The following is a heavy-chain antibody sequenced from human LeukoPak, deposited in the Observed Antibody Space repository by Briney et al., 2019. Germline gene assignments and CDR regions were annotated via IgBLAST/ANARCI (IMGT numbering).Heavy chain of an antibody. J-gene: IGHJ4*02. CDR3: AGDRGGGLYFDY. CDR2: IYYSGST. Sequence: SETLSLTCSVSGGSVSSGNYYWSWIRQPPGKGLEWIGYIYYSGSTNYNPSLKSRVTISVDTSKNQFSLKLSSVTAADTAVYYCAGDRGGGLYFDYWGQGTLVTVSS. CDR1: GGSVSSGNYY. D-gene: IGHD3-10*01. V-gene: IGHV4-61*01.